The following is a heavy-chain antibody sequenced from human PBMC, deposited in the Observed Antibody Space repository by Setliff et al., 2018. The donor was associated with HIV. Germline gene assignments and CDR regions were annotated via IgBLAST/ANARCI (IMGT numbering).Heavy chain of an antibody. CDR2: ISVHNGNT. J-gene: IGHJ4*02. V-gene: IGHV1-18*01. Sequence: GASVKVSCKASGYTFTSYGISWVRQAPGQGLEWMGWISVHNGNTKYSQKFQGRVTITRDTSASTAYMELSSLRPEDTAVYYCASPTAIPHWGQGTLVTVPS. CDR1: GYTFTSYG. CDR3: ASPTAIPH. D-gene: IGHD2-21*02.